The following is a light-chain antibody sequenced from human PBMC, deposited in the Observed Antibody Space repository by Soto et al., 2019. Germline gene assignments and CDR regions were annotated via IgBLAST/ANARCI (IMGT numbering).Light chain of an antibody. CDR2: GAS. V-gene: IGKV3-20*01. Sequence: EFVLTQSPCTLSLSPGLRSTLSCRASQSVSSSYLAWYQQKPGQAPRLXIYGASSRATGIPDRFSGSGSGTDFTLTISRLEPEDSAVYYCQQYGSSPTWTFGQGTKVDIK. CDR3: QQYGSSPTWT. J-gene: IGKJ1*01. CDR1: QSVSSSY.